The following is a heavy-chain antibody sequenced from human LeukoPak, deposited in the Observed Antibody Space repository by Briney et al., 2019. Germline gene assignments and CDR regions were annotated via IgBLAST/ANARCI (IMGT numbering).Heavy chain of an antibody. CDR2: LKDKGRGGTA. CDR1: GFNFGDLT. V-gene: IGHV3-49*03. J-gene: IGHJ4*02. Sequence: GGSLRLSCTASGFNFGDLTMSWFRQAPGKGLEWVGFLKDKGRGGTAEYAASVRGRFTISRDDSKSIAYLQMNSLQTGDTAVYHCTKGGHADNWGQGTLVTVSS. CDR3: TKGGHADN.